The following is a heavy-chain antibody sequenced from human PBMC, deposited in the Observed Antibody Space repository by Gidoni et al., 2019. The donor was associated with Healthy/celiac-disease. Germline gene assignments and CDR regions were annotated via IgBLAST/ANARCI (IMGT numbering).Heavy chain of an antibody. V-gene: IGHV4-34*01. CDR3: ARGVSITMVRGVITFFDY. CDR1: GGSFSGYY. CDR2: INHSGST. D-gene: IGHD3-10*01. Sequence: QVQLQQWGAGLLKPSETLSLTCAVYGGSFSGYYWSWIRQPPGKGLEWIGEINHSGSTNYNPSLKSRVTISVDTSKNQFSLKLSSVTAADTAVYYCARGVSITMVRGVITFFDYWGQGTLVTVSS. J-gene: IGHJ4*02.